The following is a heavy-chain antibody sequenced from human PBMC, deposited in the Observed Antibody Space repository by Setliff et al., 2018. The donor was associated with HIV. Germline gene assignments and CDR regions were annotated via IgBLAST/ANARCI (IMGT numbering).Heavy chain of an antibody. Sequence: GASVKVSCKASGGTSNKYAINWVRQAPGQGLEWMGQFIPVLDITNYAQKFQGRVTITADASSSTMYMELSGLRSGDTAVYYCAGPRGDEAFDIRGQGTMVTVSS. D-gene: IGHD3-10*01. CDR2: FIPVLDIT. J-gene: IGHJ3*02. V-gene: IGHV1-69*10. CDR3: AGPRGDEAFDI. CDR1: GGTSNKYA.